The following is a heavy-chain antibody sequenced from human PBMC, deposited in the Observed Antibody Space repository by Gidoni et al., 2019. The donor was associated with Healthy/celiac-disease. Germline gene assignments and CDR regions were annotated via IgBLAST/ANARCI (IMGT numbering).Heavy chain of an antibody. V-gene: IGHV3-21*01. D-gene: IGHD3-3*01. CDR3: ARDSDFWSGYYTGRGWSAFDI. Sequence: EVQLVASGGGLVKPGGSLRLSCAASGFTFSSYSMNWVRQAPGKGLEWVSSISSSSSYIYYADSVKGRFTISRDNAKNSLYLQMNSLRAEDTAVYYCARDSDFWSGYYTGRGWSAFDIWGQGTMVTVSS. J-gene: IGHJ3*02. CDR1: GFTFSSYS. CDR2: ISSSSSYI.